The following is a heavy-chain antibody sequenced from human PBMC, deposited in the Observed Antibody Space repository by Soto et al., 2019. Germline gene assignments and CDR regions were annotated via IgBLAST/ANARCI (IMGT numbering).Heavy chain of an antibody. CDR3: ARSPWYLGRNWFDP. CDR2: IYHSGST. CDR1: GGSISSSNW. J-gene: IGHJ5*02. Sequence: PSETLSLTCAVSGGSISSSNWWSWVRQPPGKGLEWIGEIYHSGSTNYNPSLKSRVTISVDKSKNQFSLKLSSVTAADTAVYYCARSPWYLGRNWFDPWGQGTLVTVSS. D-gene: IGHD3-16*01. V-gene: IGHV4-4*02.